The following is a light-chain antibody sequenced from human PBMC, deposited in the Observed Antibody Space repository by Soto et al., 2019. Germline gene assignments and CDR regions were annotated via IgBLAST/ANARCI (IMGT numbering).Light chain of an antibody. CDR1: QTVSSSY. Sequence: EIVLTQSPGTLSLSPGERVTLSCRASQTVSSSYLAWYQQKRGQAPRLLIYGASSRDTGIPDRFSGSGSGTDFTLTIRRLETEDFAVYYCQQYDNSLLPCGGGTKVEIK. J-gene: IGKJ4*01. CDR2: GAS. CDR3: QQYDNSLLP. V-gene: IGKV3-20*01.